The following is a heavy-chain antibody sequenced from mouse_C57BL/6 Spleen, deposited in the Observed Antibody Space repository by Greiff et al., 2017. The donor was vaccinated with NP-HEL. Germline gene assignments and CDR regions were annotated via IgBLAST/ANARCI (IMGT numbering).Heavy chain of an antibody. CDR1: GYTFTSYW. V-gene: IGHV1-55*01. Sequence: QVQLQQPGAELVKPGASVKMSCKASGYTFTSYWITWVKQRPGQGLEWIGDIYPGSGSTNYNEKFKSKATLTVDTSSSTAYMQLSSLTSEDSAVYYCARSRYGSSYAYYFDYWGQGTTLTVSS. CDR2: IYPGSGST. D-gene: IGHD1-1*01. CDR3: ARSRYGSSYAYYFDY. J-gene: IGHJ2*01.